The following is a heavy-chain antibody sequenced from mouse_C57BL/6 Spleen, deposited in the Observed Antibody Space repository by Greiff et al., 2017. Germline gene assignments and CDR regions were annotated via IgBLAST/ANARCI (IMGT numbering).Heavy chain of an antibody. D-gene: IGHD1-1*01. CDR1: GYAFSSSW. V-gene: IGHV1-82*01. CDR3: ASDYSGSSHYFDY. CDR2: IYPGDGDT. Sequence: QVQLQQSGPELVKPGASVKISCKASGYAFSSSWMNWVKQRPGKGLEWIGRIYPGDGDTNYNGKFKGKATLTADTSSSTAYMQLSILTSEDSAVYFCASDYSGSSHYFDYWGQGTTLTVSS. J-gene: IGHJ2*01.